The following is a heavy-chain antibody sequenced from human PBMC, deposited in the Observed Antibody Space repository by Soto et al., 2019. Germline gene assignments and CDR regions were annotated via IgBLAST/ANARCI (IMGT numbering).Heavy chain of an antibody. V-gene: IGHV1-69*13. J-gene: IGHJ6*02. Sequence: SVKVSRKASGGTFSSYAISWVRQAPGQGLEWMGGIIPIFGTANYAQKFQGRVTITADESTSTAYMELSSLRSEDTAVYYCARLGYCSSTSCYLLLLYGMDVWGQGTTVTVSS. CDR3: ARLGYCSSTSCYLLLLYGMDV. D-gene: IGHD2-2*01. CDR1: GGTFSSYA. CDR2: IIPIFGTA.